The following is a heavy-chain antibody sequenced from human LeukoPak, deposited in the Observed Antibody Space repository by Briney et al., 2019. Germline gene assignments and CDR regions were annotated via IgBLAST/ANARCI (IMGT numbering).Heavy chain of an antibody. J-gene: IGHJ4*02. Sequence: GGSLKLSCAASGFTLSNYWMHWVRQGQGKGLVWVSRVSNDGSSTAYADSVRGRFTISRDNAKNTLYLQMNSLRAEDTAVYYCVGAAADTTPRPWGQGTLVTVSS. CDR2: VSNDGSST. CDR3: VGAAADTTPRP. CDR1: GFTLSNYW. D-gene: IGHD6-13*01. V-gene: IGHV3-74*01.